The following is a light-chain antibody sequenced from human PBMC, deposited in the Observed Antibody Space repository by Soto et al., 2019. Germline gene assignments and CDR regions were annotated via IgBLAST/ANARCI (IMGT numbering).Light chain of an antibody. CDR2: ANT. CDR3: QSYDNSLSGHVV. CDR1: SSNIGAGYD. J-gene: IGLJ2*01. V-gene: IGLV1-40*01. Sequence: QSVLTQPPSVSGASGQRVTISCTGSSSNIGAGYDVHWYQQVPRTAPKLLIYANTTRPSGVPDRFSGSKSGTSASLAITGLQADDEAAYYCQSYDNSLSGHVVFGGGTQLTVL.